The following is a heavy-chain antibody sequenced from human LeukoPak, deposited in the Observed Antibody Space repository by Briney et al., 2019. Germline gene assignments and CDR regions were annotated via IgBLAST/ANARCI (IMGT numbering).Heavy chain of an antibody. V-gene: IGHV3-43*02. CDR3: AKDMSRYFDWRNWFDP. CDR2: ISGDGGST. CDR1: GFTFDDYA. Sequence: GGSLRLSCAASGFTFDDYAMHWVRQAPGKGLEWVSLISGDGGSTYYADSVKGRFTIPRDNSKNSLYLQMNSLRTEDTALYYCAKDMSRYFDWRNWFDPWGQGTLVTVSS. D-gene: IGHD3-9*01. J-gene: IGHJ5*02.